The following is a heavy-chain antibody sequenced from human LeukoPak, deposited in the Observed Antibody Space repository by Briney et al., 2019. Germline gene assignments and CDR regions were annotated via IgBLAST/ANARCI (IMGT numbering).Heavy chain of an antibody. V-gene: IGHV4-39*07. D-gene: IGHD5-12*01. CDR2: INHSGST. Sequence: PSETLSLTCTVSGGSISSSSYYWGWIRQPPGKGLEWIGEINHSGSTNYNPSLKSRVTISVDTSKNQFSLKLSSVTAADTAVYYCARVYSGYDYPLYYYYYGMDVWGQGTTVTVSS. CDR1: GGSISSSSYY. J-gene: IGHJ6*02. CDR3: ARVYSGYDYPLYYYYYGMDV.